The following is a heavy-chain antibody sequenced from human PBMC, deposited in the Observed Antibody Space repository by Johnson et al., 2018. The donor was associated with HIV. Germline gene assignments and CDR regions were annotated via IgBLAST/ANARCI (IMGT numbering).Heavy chain of an antibody. J-gene: IGHJ3*02. CDR3: ARQPDNFWSSDAFDI. CDR1: GFSFSDYY. CDR2: ISSSGSTI. Sequence: QVQLVESGGGLVKPGGSLRLSCAASGFSFSDYYMSWIRQAPGQGLEWVSYISSSGSTIYYADSVVKGRFTISRDNAKNSVFLQMNSLRVEDTAIYYGARQPDNFWSSDAFDIGGQGTMFTVSS. D-gene: IGHD3-3*01. V-gene: IGHV3-11*04.